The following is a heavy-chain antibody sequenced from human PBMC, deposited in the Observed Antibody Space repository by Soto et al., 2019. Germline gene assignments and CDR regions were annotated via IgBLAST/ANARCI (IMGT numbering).Heavy chain of an antibody. CDR1: GYTFTNYG. Sequence: QVQLLQSGAEVKKPGASVKVSCKASGYTFTNYGITWVRQAPGQGLEWMGWISAYNGDTHYTQRLQGRVTMTTDTSTSTAYMELRGPRSDVTAVYYCATVRQLVGYFYYYLDVWGKGTTVTVSS. CDR2: ISAYNGDT. V-gene: IGHV1-18*01. D-gene: IGHD6-6*01. J-gene: IGHJ6*03. CDR3: ATVRQLVGYFYYYLDV.